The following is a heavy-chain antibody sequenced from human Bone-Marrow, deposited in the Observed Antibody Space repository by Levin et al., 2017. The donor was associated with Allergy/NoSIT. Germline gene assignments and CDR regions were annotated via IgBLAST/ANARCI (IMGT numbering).Heavy chain of an antibody. CDR2: LIPVFRTL. CDR1: GGTFRTSA. D-gene: IGHD5-12*01. J-gene: IGHJ4*02. Sequence: SVKVSCKASGGTFRTSAMSWVRQAPGQGLEWMGNLIPVFRTLNYAQKFQGRVTITADESTSTAYMELSGLRSDDTAVYYCASETSGYELAYWGQGTLVTVSS. V-gene: IGHV1-69*13. CDR3: ASETSGYELAY.